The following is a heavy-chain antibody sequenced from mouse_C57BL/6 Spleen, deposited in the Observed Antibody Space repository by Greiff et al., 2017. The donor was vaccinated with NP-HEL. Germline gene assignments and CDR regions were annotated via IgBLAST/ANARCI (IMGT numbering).Heavy chain of an antibody. CDR3: ARPGTSDY. CDR1: GYAFTNYL. CDR2: INPGSGGT. Sequence: VQLQQSGAELVRPGTSVKVSCKASGYAFTNYLIEWVKQRPGQGLEWIGVINPGSGGTNYNEKFKGKATLTADKSSSTAYLQLSSLTSEDSAVYFYARPGTSDYWGQGTLVTVSA. J-gene: IGHJ3*01. D-gene: IGHD4-1*01. V-gene: IGHV1-54*01.